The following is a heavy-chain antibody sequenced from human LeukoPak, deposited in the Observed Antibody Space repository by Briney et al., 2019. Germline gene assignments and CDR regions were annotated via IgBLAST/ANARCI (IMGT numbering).Heavy chain of an antibody. J-gene: IGHJ6*02. Sequence: GGSLRLSCAASGFTFSSYGMHWVRQAPGKGLEWVAVIWYDGSNKYYADSVKGRFTISRDNSKNTLYLQMNSLRAEDTAVYYCARGAYCSSTSCYEYYYGMDVWGQGTTVTVSS. CDR1: GFTFSSYG. CDR3: ARGAYCSSTSCYEYYYGMDV. V-gene: IGHV3-33*01. D-gene: IGHD2-2*01. CDR2: IWYDGSNK.